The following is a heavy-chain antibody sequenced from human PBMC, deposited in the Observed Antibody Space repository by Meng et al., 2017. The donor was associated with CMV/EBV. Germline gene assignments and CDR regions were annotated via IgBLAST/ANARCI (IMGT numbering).Heavy chain of an antibody. CDR3: ARDTRFEWLVRYYFDY. J-gene: IGHJ4*02. Sequence: GGSLRLSCAASGFTFSDYYMSWIRQAPGKGLEWVSYISSSGSTIYYADSVKGRFTISRDNAKNSLYLQMNSLRAEDTAVYYCARDTRFEWLVRYYFDYWGQGTLVTVSS. D-gene: IGHD6-19*01. CDR2: ISSSGSTI. V-gene: IGHV3-11*04. CDR1: GFTFSDYY.